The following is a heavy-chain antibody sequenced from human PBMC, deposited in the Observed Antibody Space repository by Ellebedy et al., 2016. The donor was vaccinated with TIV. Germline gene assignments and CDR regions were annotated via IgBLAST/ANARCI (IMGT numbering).Heavy chain of an antibody. CDR3: ARERGYSDYEYLDD. D-gene: IGHD5-12*01. CDR2: ISAYNGNT. CDR1: GYTFTSYG. Sequence: AASVKVSCKASGYTFTSYGIRWARQAPGQGLEWMGWISAYNGNTNYAQKLQGRVTMTTDQSTSTAYMELSSLRADDTAVYYCARERGYSDYEYLDDWGQGTLVTVSS. J-gene: IGHJ4*02. V-gene: IGHV1-18*01.